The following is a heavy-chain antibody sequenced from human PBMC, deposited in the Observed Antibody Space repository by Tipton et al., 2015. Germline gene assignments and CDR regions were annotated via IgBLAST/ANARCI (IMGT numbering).Heavy chain of an antibody. Sequence: TLSLTCTVSGDSISTYYWSWIRQPAGKGLEWIGRIYTGGRTNYNPSLKSRVTMSVDTFKNQFSLKLSSVTAADTAVYYCARDRYYHSRGMDYWYFDLWGRGTLVTVSS. CDR2: IYTGGRT. V-gene: IGHV4-4*07. J-gene: IGHJ2*01. D-gene: IGHD3-22*01. CDR1: GDSISTYY. CDR3: ARDRYYHSRGMDYWYFDL.